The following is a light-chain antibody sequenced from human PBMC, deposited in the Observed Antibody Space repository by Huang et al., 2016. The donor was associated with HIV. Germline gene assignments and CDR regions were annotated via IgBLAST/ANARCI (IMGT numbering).Light chain of an antibody. J-gene: IGKJ4*01. V-gene: IGKV3-15*01. Sequence: EILMTQSPATLSVAPGERATLACRASQSVNNNLAWYQSKLGQAPRLLIYSVSTRATGVSVRFSGSGSGTDFTLTISGLQSEDFALYFCQQYDDWPLTFGGGTQVEIK. CDR2: SVS. CDR1: QSVNNN. CDR3: QQYDDWPLT.